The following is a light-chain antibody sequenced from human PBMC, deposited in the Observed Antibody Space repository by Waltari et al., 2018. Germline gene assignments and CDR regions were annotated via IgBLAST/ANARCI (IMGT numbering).Light chain of an antibody. V-gene: IGKV1-5*03. CDR2: KAS. CDR3: QQYDSYSGT. CDR1: QSISSW. J-gene: IGKJ1*01. Sequence: DIQMTQSPSTLSASVGDSVTITCRASQSISSWLAWYQQKPGKAPNLLIYKASRLESGVPSRFSGSGSGTEFTLTISSLQPDDFATYYCQQYDSYSGTFGQGTKVDIK.